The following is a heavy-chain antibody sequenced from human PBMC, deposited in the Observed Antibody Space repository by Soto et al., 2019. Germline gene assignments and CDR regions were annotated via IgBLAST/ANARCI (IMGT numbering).Heavy chain of an antibody. J-gene: IGHJ6*02. D-gene: IGHD3-10*01. CDR1: GDSINTDYY. V-gene: IGHV4-61*01. CDR3: ARAIYGSGGYNYYYYYGMDV. Sequence: SETLSLTFTVSGDSINTDYYWSWLRPPPGKGLEWIGCVYYSGSTNYNPSLESRVTISVDTSKNQFSLKLSSVTAADTAVYYCARAIYGSGGYNYYYYYGMDVWGQGTTVTVSS. CDR2: VYYSGST.